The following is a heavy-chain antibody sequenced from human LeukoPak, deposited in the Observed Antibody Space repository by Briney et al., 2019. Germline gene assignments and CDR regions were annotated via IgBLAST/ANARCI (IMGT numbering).Heavy chain of an antibody. CDR2: INHSGST. D-gene: IGHD2-15*01. J-gene: IGHJ4*02. V-gene: IGHV4-39*07. CDR3: ARSCSGGSCYFDY. Sequence: SETLSLTCTVSGGSISSSSYYWSWIRQPPGKGLEWIGEINHSGSTNYNPSLKSRVTISVDTSKNQFSLKLSSVTAADTAVYYCARSCSGGSCYFDYWGQGTLFTVSS. CDR1: GGSISSSSYY.